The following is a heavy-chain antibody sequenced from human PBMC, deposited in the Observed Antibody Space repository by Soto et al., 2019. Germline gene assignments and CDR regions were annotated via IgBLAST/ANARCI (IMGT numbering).Heavy chain of an antibody. D-gene: IGHD1-26*01. CDR1: GFTFSDHY. CDR3: ARAVGEDWFDP. V-gene: IGHV3-72*01. Sequence: EVQLVESGGGLVQPGGSLRLSCAASGFTFSDHYMDWVRQAPGKGLEWVGRTRNKANSYTTEYAASVKGRFTISRDDSKTSLYLQMNSLKTEDTAVYYCARAVGEDWFDPWGQGTLVTVSS. J-gene: IGHJ5*02. CDR2: TRNKANSYTT.